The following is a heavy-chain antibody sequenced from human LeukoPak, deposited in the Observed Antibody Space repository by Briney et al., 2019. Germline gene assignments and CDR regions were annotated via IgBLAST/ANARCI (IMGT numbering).Heavy chain of an antibody. Sequence: SETLSLTCSVSGYSISSGYYWGWIRQPPGKGLEWIGSIYHSGSTHYNPSLKSRVTISVDTSKNQFSLKLSSVTAADTAVYYCARRGRSGWYEWYFDYWGQGTLVTVSS. CDR3: ARRGRSGWYEWYFDY. J-gene: IGHJ4*02. D-gene: IGHD6-19*01. CDR1: GYSISSGYY. V-gene: IGHV4-38-2*02. CDR2: IYHSGST.